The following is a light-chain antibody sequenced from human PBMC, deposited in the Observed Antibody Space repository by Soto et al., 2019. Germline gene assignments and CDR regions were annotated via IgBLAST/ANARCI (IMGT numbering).Light chain of an antibody. J-gene: IGKJ1*01. CDR1: QGINNY. V-gene: IGKV1-27*01. CDR2: TAS. CDR3: QKYDSAPRT. Sequence: DIQMTQSPSSLSSSVVATVTITCRASQGINNYLAWYQQKPGKPPVLLIYTASTLKPGVPSRFSGSGAGTEFTLTISSLQPEDFATYYCQKYDSAPRTFGQGTKVDIK.